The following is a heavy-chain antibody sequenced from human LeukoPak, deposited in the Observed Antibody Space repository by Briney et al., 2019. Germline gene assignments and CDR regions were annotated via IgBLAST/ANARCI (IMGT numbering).Heavy chain of an antibody. J-gene: IGHJ4*02. Sequence: GGSLRLSCAASGFAFYDYAMHWVRQAPGKGLEWVALISWEGDTTYYADSVRGRFTISRDNSKNSLYLQMNSLRTEDTAFYYCTRDTDYGSATNYFDSWGQGTLVSVSS. CDR1: GFAFYDYA. CDR2: ISWEGDTT. D-gene: IGHD3-10*01. V-gene: IGHV3-43*01. CDR3: TRDTDYGSATNYFDS.